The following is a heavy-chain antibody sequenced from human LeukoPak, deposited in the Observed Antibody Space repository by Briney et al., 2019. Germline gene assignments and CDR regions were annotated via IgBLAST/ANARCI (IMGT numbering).Heavy chain of an antibody. V-gene: IGHV4-4*07. CDR1: GGSISGYY. CDR2: IYASGST. J-gene: IGHJ3*02. CDR3: ARIAAITMVRGDAFDI. D-gene: IGHD3-10*01. Sequence: SETLPLTCTVSGGSISGYYWSWIRQPAGKGLEWIGRIYASGSTNYNPSLKSRVTMSVDTSKNQFSLKLSSVTAADTAVYYCARIAAITMVRGDAFDIWGQGTMVTVSS.